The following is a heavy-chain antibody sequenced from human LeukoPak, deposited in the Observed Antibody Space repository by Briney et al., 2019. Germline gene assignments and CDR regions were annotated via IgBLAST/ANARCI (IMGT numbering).Heavy chain of an antibody. Sequence: GTSLGLSCAASGLTFNTYGMNWVRQAPGKGAESVAIIWYDGSDKYYAESVKGRFTISRDNSKNTMYLQVNSLRAEDTAVYYCARVGCTGGSCLAYNYYAMDVWGQGTTVTVSS. D-gene: IGHD2-15*01. CDR2: IWYDGSDK. CDR1: GLTFNTYG. V-gene: IGHV3-33*01. J-gene: IGHJ6*02. CDR3: ARVGCTGGSCLAYNYYAMDV.